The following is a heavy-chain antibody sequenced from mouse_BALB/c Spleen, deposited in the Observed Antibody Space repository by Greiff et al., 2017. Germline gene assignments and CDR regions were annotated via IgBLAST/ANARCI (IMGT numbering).Heavy chain of an antibody. V-gene: IGHV7-1*02. CDR1: GFTFSDFY. CDR2: SRNKANDYTT. Sequence: DVKLVESGGGLVQPGGSLRLSCATSGFTFSDFYMEWVRQPPGKRLEWIAASRNKANDYTTEYSASVKGRFIVSRDTSQSILYLQMNALRAEDTAIYYCARDFYDEAWFAYWGQGTLVTVSA. D-gene: IGHD2-12*01. CDR3: ARDFYDEAWFAY. J-gene: IGHJ3*01.